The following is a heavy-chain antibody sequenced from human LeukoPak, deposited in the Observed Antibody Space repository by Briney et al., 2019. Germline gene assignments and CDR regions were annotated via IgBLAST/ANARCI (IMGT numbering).Heavy chain of an antibody. D-gene: IGHD3-10*01. CDR3: ATKGVTEGDLMDV. V-gene: IGHV4-4*07. CDR1: GGSLSSYY. J-gene: IGHJ6*03. CDR2: IYTSGST. Sequence: SETLSLTCTVSGGSLSSYYWSWIRQPAGKGLEWIGRIYTSGSTNYNPSLKSRVTMSVDTSKNQFSLKLSSVTAADTAVYYCATKGVTEGDLMDVWGKGTTVTVSS.